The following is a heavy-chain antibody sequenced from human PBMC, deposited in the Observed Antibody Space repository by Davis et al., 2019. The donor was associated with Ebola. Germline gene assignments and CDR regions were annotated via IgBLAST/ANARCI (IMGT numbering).Heavy chain of an antibody. V-gene: IGHV3-33*01. CDR3: ARGRAMVRGDHNDY. Sequence: GESLKISCAASGFTFSSYGMHWVRQAPGKGLEWVAVIWYDGSNKYYADSVKGRFTISRDNSKNTLYLQMNSLRAEDTAVYYCARGRAMVRGDHNDYWGQGTLVTVSS. D-gene: IGHD3-10*01. CDR2: IWYDGSNK. J-gene: IGHJ4*02. CDR1: GFTFSSYG.